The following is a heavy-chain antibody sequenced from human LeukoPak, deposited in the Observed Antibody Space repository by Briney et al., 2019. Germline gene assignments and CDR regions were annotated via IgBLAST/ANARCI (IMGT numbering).Heavy chain of an antibody. CDR2: ISWDGGST. V-gene: IGHV3-43*01. CDR1: GFTFDDYT. J-gene: IGHJ4*02. Sequence: GGSLRLSCAASGFTFDDYTMHWVRQAPGKGLEWVSLISWDGGSTYYADSVKGRFTISRDNAKNSLYLQMNSLRAEDTAVYYCARHYGGHGDDYWGQGTLVTVSS. CDR3: ARHYGGHGDDY. D-gene: IGHD4-23*01.